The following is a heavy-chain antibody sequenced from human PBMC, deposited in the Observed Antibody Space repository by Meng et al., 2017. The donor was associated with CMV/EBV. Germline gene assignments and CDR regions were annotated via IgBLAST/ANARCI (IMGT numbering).Heavy chain of an antibody. J-gene: IGHJ6*02. D-gene: IGHD2-2*01. CDR1: GYTFTSYG. CDR2: INPNSGGT. V-gene: IGHV1-2*02. CDR3: AREEYCSSTSCSPQFGYYYYYGMDV. Sequence: ASVKVSCKASGYTFTSYGISWVRQAPGQGLEWMGWINPNSGGTNYAQKFQGRVTMTRDTSISTAYMELSRLRSDDTAVYYCAREEYCSSTSCSPQFGYYYYYGMDVWGQGTTVTVSS.